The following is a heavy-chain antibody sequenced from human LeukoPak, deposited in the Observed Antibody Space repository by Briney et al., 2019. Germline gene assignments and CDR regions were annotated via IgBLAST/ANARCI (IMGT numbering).Heavy chain of an antibody. D-gene: IGHD3-10*02. J-gene: IGHJ4*02. CDR3: AGSRGLGSGSFWSFGFDY. CDR2: INHSGST. V-gene: IGHV4-34*01. CDR1: GESFSGYY. Sequence: SETLSLTCAVYGESFSGYYWSWIRQPPGKGLEWIGEINHSGSTNYNPSLKSRVTISVDTSKNQFSLKLRSVTAADTAVYYCAGSRGLGSGSFWSFGFDYWGQGALVTVSS.